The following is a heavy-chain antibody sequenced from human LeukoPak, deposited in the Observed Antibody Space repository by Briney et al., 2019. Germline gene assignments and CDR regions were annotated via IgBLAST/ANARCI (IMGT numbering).Heavy chain of an antibody. CDR2: IYHSGST. J-gene: IGHJ4*02. V-gene: IGHV4-4*02. Sequence: PSETPSPTCAVSGDSISSSDWWSWVRQPPGKGLEWIGEIYHSGSTNYNPSLKSRVTISVDKSKNQFSLKLSSVTAADTAVYYCARDRRYYDSSGYIRGFDYWGQGTLVTVSS. CDR1: GDSISSSDW. D-gene: IGHD3-22*01. CDR3: ARDRRYYDSSGYIRGFDY.